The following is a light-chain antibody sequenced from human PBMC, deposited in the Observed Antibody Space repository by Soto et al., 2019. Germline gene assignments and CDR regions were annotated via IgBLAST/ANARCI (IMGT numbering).Light chain of an antibody. CDR3: QHSYSTPWT. V-gene: IGKV1-39*01. CDR2: AAS. J-gene: IGKJ1*01. CDR1: QSISSY. Sequence: DIQMTQSPSSLSASVGDSVTLTCRASQSISSYLNWYQQKPGKAPKLLLYAASSLPSGVPSRFSGSGSGTDFTLTISSLQPEDFATYYCQHSYSTPWTFGQGTKVEIK.